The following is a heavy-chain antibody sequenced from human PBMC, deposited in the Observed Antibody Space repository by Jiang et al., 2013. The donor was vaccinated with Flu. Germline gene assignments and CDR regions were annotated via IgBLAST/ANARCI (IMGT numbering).Heavy chain of an antibody. V-gene: IGHV1-46*01. D-gene: IGHD3-10*01. CDR3: ARDFYDSGSYSDY. J-gene: IGHJ4*02. CDR1: GYTFTRYY. CDR2: INSSGGST. Sequence: EVKKPGASVKVSCKASGYTFTRYYIHWVRQAPGQGLEWMGIINSSGGSTTYAQKFQGRVTMTTDTSTSTVYMVLSSLTSEDTAVYYCARDFYDSGSYSDYWGQGTLVTVSS.